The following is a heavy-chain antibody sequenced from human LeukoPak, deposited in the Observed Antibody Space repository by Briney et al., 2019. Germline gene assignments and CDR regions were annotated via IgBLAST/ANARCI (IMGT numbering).Heavy chain of an antibody. V-gene: IGHV3-15*01. CDR1: GFTFSNYW. CDR2: FKSKVDGGTT. CDR3: TTAPAGYGLDDY. J-gene: IGHJ4*02. D-gene: IGHD3-16*01. Sequence: GGSLRLSCEASGFTFSNYWMSWVRQAPGKGLEWVGRFKSKVDGGTTDYAAPVKGRFTFSRDDSKNTLYLQMNSLKTEDTAVYYCTTAPAGYGLDDYWGQETLVTVSS.